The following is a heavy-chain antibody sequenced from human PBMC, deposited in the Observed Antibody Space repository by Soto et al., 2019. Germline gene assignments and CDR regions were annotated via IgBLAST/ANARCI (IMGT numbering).Heavy chain of an antibody. J-gene: IGHJ4*02. CDR2: INPKSGNT. CDR1: GYTFTNND. Sequence: ASVNGSCKASGYTFTNNDINWVRQATGQGPEWMGWINPKSGNTGYAHQFQGRVTMTWQTPTSTAYMKLSGLRSEDTAVYYCARVVSGGHSDYWGQGTPVTVSS. V-gene: IGHV1-8*01. CDR3: ARVVSGGHSDY. D-gene: IGHD2-15*01.